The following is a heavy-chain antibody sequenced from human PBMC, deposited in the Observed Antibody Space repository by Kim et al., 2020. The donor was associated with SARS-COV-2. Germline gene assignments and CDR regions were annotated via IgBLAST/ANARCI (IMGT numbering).Heavy chain of an antibody. J-gene: IGHJ6*02. CDR1: GFTFSSYA. CDR3: AREKRKDDTLWFRELYYYYGMDV. Sequence: GGSLRLSCAASGFTFSSYAMHWVRQAPGKGLEWVAVISYDGSNKYYADSVKGRFTISRDNSKNTLYLQMNSLRAEDTAVYYCAREKRKDDTLWFRELYYYYGMDVWGQGTTVTVSS. V-gene: IGHV3-30*04. D-gene: IGHD3-10*01. CDR2: ISYDGSNK.